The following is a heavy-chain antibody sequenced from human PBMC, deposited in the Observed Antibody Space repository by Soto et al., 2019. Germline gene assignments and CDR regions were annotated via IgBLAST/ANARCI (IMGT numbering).Heavy chain of an antibody. CDR3: ARWGGVGELSCFDY. D-gene: IGHD3-16*02. V-gene: IGHV1-69*12. Sequence: QVQLVQSGAEVKKPGSSVKVSCKASGGTFSSYAISWVRQAPGQGLEWMGGIIHIFGTANYAQKFQGRATITAEESPSTVYMELSSLRSEDTAVYYCARWGGVGELSCFDYWGQGTLVTVSS. J-gene: IGHJ4*02. CDR1: GGTFSSYA. CDR2: IIHIFGTA.